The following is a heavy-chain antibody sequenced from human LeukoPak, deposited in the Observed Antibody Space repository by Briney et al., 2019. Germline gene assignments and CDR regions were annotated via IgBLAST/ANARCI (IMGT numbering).Heavy chain of an antibody. CDR3: ARGGLPTIVRGTIPTGMDV. Sequence: ASVKVSCKASGYTFTGYYMHWVRQAPGQGLEWMGWINPNSGGTNYAQKFQGWVTMTRDTSISTAYMELSRLRSDDTAVYYCARGGLPTIVRGTIPTGMDVWGKGTTVTVSS. CDR2: INPNSGGT. V-gene: IGHV1-2*04. CDR1: GYTFTGYY. J-gene: IGHJ6*04. D-gene: IGHD3-10*01.